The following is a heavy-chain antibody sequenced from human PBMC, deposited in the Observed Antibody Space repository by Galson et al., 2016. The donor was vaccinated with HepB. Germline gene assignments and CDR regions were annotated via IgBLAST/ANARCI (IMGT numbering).Heavy chain of an antibody. CDR2: IYYSGST. CDR1: GSSISSYY. CDR3: AGIPIVGATAHYWFDP. Sequence: SETLSLTCTVSGSSISSYYWSWIRQFPGKGLEWIGYIYYSGSTNYNPSLKSRVTISLDTSKNQFSLKVTSVTAADTAVYYCAGIPIVGATAHYWFDPWGQGTLVTVSS. J-gene: IGHJ5*02. D-gene: IGHD1-26*01. V-gene: IGHV4-59*01.